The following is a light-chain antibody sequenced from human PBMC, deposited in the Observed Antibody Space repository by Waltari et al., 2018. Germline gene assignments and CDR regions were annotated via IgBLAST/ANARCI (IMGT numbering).Light chain of an antibody. J-gene: IGKJ3*01. CDR1: QTISSN. CDR3: QQYNNWPPLFT. V-gene: IGKV3D-15*01. Sequence: EIVMTQSPATLSVSPGDRATLSYRASQTISSNLAWYQQRPGQAPRLLIYGASNRATGIPARFSGTGSGTEFTLTISSLQSEDFAVYYCQQYNNWPPLFTFGPGTKVDMK. CDR2: GAS.